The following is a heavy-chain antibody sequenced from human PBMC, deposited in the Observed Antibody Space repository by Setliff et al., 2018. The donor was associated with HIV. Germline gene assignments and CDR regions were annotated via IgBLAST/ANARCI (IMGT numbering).Heavy chain of an antibody. V-gene: IGHV1-69*05. J-gene: IGHJ4*02. CDR1: GGTFSNYA. CDR2: IIPIFDTA. Sequence: VKVSCKASGGTFSNYAFTWVRQAPGQGLEWMGGIIPIFDTANYAQKFQGRLTMTTDTSTSTAYMELRSLRSDDTAMYYCARPGGSYGDYGWYLRFWGQGTLVTVSS. CDR3: ARPGGSYGDYGWYLRF. D-gene: IGHD4-17*01.